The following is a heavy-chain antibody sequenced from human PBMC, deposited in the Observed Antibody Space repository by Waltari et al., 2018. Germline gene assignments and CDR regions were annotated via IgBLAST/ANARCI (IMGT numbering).Heavy chain of an antibody. CDR1: GYSISSGYY. D-gene: IGHD6-19*01. J-gene: IGHJ4*02. V-gene: IGHV4-38-2*01. CDR3: ARAEFGYSSGWYYFDY. Sequence: QVQLQESGPGLVKPSETLSLTCAVSGYSISSGYYWGWIRQPPGKGLEWIGSIYHSGGTCYNPSLKSRVTISVDTSKNQFSRKLSSVTAADTAVYYCARAEFGYSSGWYYFDYWGQGTLVTVSS. CDR2: IYHSGGT.